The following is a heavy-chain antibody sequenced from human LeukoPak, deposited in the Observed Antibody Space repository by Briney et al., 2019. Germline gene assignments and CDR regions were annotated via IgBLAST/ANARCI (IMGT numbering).Heavy chain of an antibody. CDR1: GFTFSGYA. CDR2: ISGSGGST. D-gene: IGHD3-3*01. Sequence: GGSLRLSCAASGFTFSGYAMSWVRQAPGKGLEWVSAISGSGGSTYYADSVKGRFTISRDNSKNTLYLQMNSLRAEDTAVYYCAKGYYDFWSGYLDYWGQGTLVTVSS. V-gene: IGHV3-23*01. J-gene: IGHJ4*02. CDR3: AKGYYDFWSGYLDY.